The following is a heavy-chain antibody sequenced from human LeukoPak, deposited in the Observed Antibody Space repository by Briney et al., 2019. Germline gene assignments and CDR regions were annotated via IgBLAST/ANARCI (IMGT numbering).Heavy chain of an antibody. CDR3: ARFAAGGSYYYYMDV. CDR1: GFNSGNYW. V-gene: IGHV3-7*01. Sequence: GGSLRLSCAASGFNSGNYWMSWVRQAPGQRLEWLANIKQDRIETYYLDSVKGRFTISRDSARNSVYLQMNSLRADETAVYYCARFAAGGSYYYYMDVWGKGTTVTVSS. D-gene: IGHD6-25*01. J-gene: IGHJ6*03. CDR2: IKQDRIET.